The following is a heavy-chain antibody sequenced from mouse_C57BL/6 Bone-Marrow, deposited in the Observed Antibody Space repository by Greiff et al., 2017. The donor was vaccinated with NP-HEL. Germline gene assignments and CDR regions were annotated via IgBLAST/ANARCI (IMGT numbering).Heavy chain of an antibody. V-gene: IGHV1-69*01. Sequence: VQLHQPGAELVMPGASVKLSCKASGYTFTSYWMHWVKQRPGQGLEWIGEIDPSDSYTNYNQKFKGKSTLTVDKSSSTAYMQLSSLTSEDSAVYYCARETIYYGNYSYFDYWGQGTTLTVSS. CDR1: GYTFTSYW. CDR3: ARETIYYGNYSYFDY. D-gene: IGHD2-1*01. CDR2: IDPSDSYT. J-gene: IGHJ2*01.